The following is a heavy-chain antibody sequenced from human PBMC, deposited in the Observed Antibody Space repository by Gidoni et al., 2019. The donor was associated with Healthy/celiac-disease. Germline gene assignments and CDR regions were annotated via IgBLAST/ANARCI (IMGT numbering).Heavy chain of an antibody. CDR3: ARPVSSNWPGYYFGY. D-gene: IGHD6-13*01. J-gene: IGHJ4*02. V-gene: IGHV5-51*01. CDR2: IDPSDSAT. Sequence: EVQWVQSGAGLTKPRAPLRSSCKGPGYSSTTYGTGWVRQMPGKGLEWVGFIDPSDSATIDSPSFQGQVPISADKSISTAYLQWSSLKASDAAMYYCARPVSSNWPGYYFGYWGQGTLVTVSS. CDR1: GYSSTTYG.